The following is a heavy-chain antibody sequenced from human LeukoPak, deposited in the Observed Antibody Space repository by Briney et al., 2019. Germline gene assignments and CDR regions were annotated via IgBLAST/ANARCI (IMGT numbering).Heavy chain of an antibody. CDR3: TKELHVAVAVADYYYFYMDV. D-gene: IGHD6-19*01. V-gene: IGHV3-23*01. Sequence: GGSLRLSCAASGFAFSSFAMGWVRQSPGKGLEWLSTINGGGNTTFYADSVKGRFTISRDNSMSTLYLHMDSLRPDDTAIYYCTKELHVAVAVADYYYFYMDVWGRGTAVTVSS. CDR2: INGGGNTT. J-gene: IGHJ6*03. CDR1: GFAFSSFA.